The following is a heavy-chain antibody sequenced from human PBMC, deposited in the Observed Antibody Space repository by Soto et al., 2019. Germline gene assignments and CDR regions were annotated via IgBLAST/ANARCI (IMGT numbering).Heavy chain of an antibody. Sequence: QVQLQESGPGLVKPSGTLSLTCAVSGASISSSNWWNWVRQAPGKGLEWIGEIFHSGSTNYNPSLKSRVTISVDKPKNQFSLRLSSVTAADTAVYYCARALQGCSGTSCYLDIWGQGTTVTASA. J-gene: IGHJ3*02. CDR3: ARALQGCSGTSCYLDI. CDR2: IFHSGST. CDR1: GASISSSNW. D-gene: IGHD2-2*01. V-gene: IGHV4-4*02.